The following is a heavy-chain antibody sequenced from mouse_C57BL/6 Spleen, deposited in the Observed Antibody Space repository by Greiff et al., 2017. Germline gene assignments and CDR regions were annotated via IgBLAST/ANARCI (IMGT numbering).Heavy chain of an antibody. CDR2: ILPGSGGT. D-gene: IGHD2-3*01. CDR3: ARWRWLLGLDY. CDR1: GYTFTGYW. Sequence: QVQLKESGAELMKPGASVKLSCKATGYTFTGYWIEWVKQRPGHGLEWIGEILPGSGGTNYNEKFKGKATFTADTSSNTAYMQLSSLTTEDSAIYCCARWRWLLGLDYWGQGTTLTVSS. J-gene: IGHJ2*01. V-gene: IGHV1-9*01.